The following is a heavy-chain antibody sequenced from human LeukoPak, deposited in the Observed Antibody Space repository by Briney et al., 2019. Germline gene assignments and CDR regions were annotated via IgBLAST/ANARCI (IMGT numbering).Heavy chain of an antibody. CDR3: AKDPGRYYDSSGYKSDY. J-gene: IGHJ4*02. Sequence: GASLRLSCAASGFTFSNYAMSWVRQAPGKGLEWVSAISGSGGSTYYADSVKGRFTISRDNSKNTLYLQMNSLRAEDTAVYYCAKDPGRYYDSSGYKSDYWGQGTLVTVSS. CDR1: GFTFSNYA. D-gene: IGHD3-22*01. V-gene: IGHV3-23*01. CDR2: ISGSGGST.